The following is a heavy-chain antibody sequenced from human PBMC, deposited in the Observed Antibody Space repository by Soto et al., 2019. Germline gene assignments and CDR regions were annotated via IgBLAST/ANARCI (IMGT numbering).Heavy chain of an antibody. CDR3: ARELRAYDYIWGSNY. CDR2: IYSGGST. CDR1: GFTVSSNY. J-gene: IGHJ4*02. D-gene: IGHD3-16*01. Sequence: ESGGGLVQPGGSLRLSCAASGFTVSSNYMSWVRQAPGKGLEWVSVIYSGGSTYYADSVKGRFTISRDNSKNTLYLQMNSLRAEDTAVYYCARELRAYDYIWGSNYWGQGTLVTVSS. V-gene: IGHV3-66*01.